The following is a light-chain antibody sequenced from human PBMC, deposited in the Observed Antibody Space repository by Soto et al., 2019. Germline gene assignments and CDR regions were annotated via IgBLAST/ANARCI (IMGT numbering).Light chain of an antibody. CDR1: QSIGTF. J-gene: IGKJ5*01. V-gene: IGKV3-11*01. CDR3: QQRHSWPPIT. Sequence: EIVFTQSPSTLSLSPGERATLSCRASQSIGTFFAWYQQKPGQAPRLLIYDASNRATGIPARFSGSGSGTDFTLTISSLEPEDSAVYYCQQRHSWPPITFGQGTRLEIK. CDR2: DAS.